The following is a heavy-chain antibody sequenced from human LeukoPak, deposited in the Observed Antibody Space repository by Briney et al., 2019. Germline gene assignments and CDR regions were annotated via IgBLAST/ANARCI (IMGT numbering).Heavy chain of an antibody. CDR3: ARVRSSRYRSSWEKLGLYYYYYMDV. V-gene: IGHV4-4*07. CDR2: IYTSGST. J-gene: IGHJ6*03. CDR1: GGSISSYY. Sequence: SETLSLTCTVSGGSISSYYWGWIRQPAGKGLEWIGRIYTSGSTNYNPSLKGRVTMSVDTSKNQFSLKLSSVTAAETAVYYCARVRSSRYRSSWEKLGLYYYYYMDVWGKGTTVTVSS. D-gene: IGHD6-13*01.